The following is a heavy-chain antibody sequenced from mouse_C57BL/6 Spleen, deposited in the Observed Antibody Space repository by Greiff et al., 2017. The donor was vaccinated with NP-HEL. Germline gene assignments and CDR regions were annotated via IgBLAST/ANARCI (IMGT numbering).Heavy chain of an antibody. J-gene: IGHJ4*01. V-gene: IGHV1-69*01. CDR3: ASLGLRRAMDY. CDR1: GYTFTSYW. Sequence: QVQLKQSGAELVMPGASVKLSCKASGYTFTSYWMHWVKQRPGQGLEWIGEIDPSDSYTNYNQKFKGKSTLTVDKSSSTAYMQLSSLTSEDSAVYYCASLGLRRAMDYWGQRTSVTVSS. CDR2: IDPSDSYT. D-gene: IGHD3-1*01.